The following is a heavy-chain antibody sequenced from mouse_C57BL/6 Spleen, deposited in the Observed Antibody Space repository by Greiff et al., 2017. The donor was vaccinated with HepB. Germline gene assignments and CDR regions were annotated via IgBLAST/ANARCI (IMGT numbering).Heavy chain of an antibody. CDR1: GYTFTDYY. CDR3: ARGWGGNRGFAY. J-gene: IGHJ3*01. V-gene: IGHV1-19*01. Sequence: EVQLQQSGPVLVKPGASVKMSCKASGYTFTDYYMNWVKQSHGKSLEWIGVINPYNGGTSYNQKFKGKATLTVDKSSSTAYMELNSLTSEDSAVYYCARGWGGNRGFAYWGQGTLVTVSA. D-gene: IGHD2-1*01. CDR2: INPYNGGT.